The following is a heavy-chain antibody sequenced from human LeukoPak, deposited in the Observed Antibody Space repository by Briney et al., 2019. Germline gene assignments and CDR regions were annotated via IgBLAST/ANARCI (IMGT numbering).Heavy chain of an antibody. D-gene: IGHD4-17*01. V-gene: IGHV4-38-2*02. J-gene: IGHJ4*02. CDR1: GYSISSGYY. CDR2: IYQSGST. CDR3: ARFYYGDFNFDY. Sequence: SSETLSLTCTVSGYSISSGYYWGWIRQPPGKGLEWIGSIYQSGSTYYNPSLKSRVTISVDTSKNQFSLRLNSVTAADTAMYYCARFYYGDFNFDYWGQGTLVTVSS.